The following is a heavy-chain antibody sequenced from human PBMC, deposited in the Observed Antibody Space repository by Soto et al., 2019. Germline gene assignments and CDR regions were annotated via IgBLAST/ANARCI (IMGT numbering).Heavy chain of an antibody. CDR3: ARVLCSSTSCYRGPADNWFDP. Sequence: PGASVKVSCKASGYTFTGYYMHWVRQAPGQGLEWMGWINPNSGGTNYAQKFQGRVTMTRDTSISTAYMELSRLRSDDTAVYYCARVLCSSTSCYRGPADNWFDPWGQGTLVTVSS. CDR2: INPNSGGT. CDR1: GYTFTGYY. J-gene: IGHJ5*02. D-gene: IGHD2-2*02. V-gene: IGHV1-2*02.